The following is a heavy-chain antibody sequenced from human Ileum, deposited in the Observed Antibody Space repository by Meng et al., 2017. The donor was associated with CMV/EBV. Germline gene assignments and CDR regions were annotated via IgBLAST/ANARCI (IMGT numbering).Heavy chain of an antibody. Sequence: QITLKASGPTLVKPTQTLTLTCTISGFSLTTSGVGVGWIRKPPGKALEWLALVSWDDDKRYTPSLKSRLTITRDTSKNQAVLIMTNMDPVDTATYYCARSGGSTWYEENNWFDPWGQGTLVTVSS. CDR3: ARSGGSTWYEENNWFDP. J-gene: IGHJ5*02. V-gene: IGHV2-5*02. CDR1: GFSLTTSGVG. D-gene: IGHD6-13*01. CDR2: VSWDDDK.